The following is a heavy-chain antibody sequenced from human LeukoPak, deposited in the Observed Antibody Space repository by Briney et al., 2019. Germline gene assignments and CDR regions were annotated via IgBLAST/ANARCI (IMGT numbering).Heavy chain of an antibody. CDR3: ARQEEWELRRNWFDP. CDR2: ISAYNGNT. D-gene: IGHD1-26*01. J-gene: IGHJ5*02. V-gene: IGHV1-18*01. CDR1: GYTFTSYG. Sequence: GASVKVSCKASGYTFTSYGISWVRQAPGQGLEWMGWISAYNGNTNYAQKLQGRVTMTTDTSTSTAYMELSSLRSEDTAVYYCARQEEWELRRNWFDPWGQGTLVTVSS.